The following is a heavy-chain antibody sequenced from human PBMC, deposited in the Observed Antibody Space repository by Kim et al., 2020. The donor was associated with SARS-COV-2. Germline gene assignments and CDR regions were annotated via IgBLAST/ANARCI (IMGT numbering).Heavy chain of an antibody. J-gene: IGHJ4*02. Sequence: GGSLRLSCAASGFTFSASAMNWVRQAPGKGLEWVSSISPTGSHIFSADSVKGRFTVSRDNAKNSLYLQMSSLRAEDTAIYYCARGYRVNGFDYWGQGTLGPVST. V-gene: IGHV3-21*01. CDR1: GFTFSASA. CDR3: ARGYRVNGFDY. CDR2: ISPTGSHI. D-gene: IGHD4-4*01.